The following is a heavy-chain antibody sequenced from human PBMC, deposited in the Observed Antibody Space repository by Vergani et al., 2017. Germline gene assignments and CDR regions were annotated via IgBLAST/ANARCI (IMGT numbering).Heavy chain of an antibody. CDR2: INPNSGGT. V-gene: IGHV1-2*02. J-gene: IGHJ6*02. Sequence: QVQLVQSGAEVKKPGASVKVSCKASGYTFTGYYMHWVRQAPGQGLEWMGWINPNSGGTNYAQKFQGRVTMTRDTSISTAYMELSRLRSDDTAVYYCARDRNGVVPAAMSYYYGMDVWGQGTTVTVSS. CDR1: GYTFTGYY. D-gene: IGHD2-2*01. CDR3: ARDRNGVVPAAMSYYYGMDV.